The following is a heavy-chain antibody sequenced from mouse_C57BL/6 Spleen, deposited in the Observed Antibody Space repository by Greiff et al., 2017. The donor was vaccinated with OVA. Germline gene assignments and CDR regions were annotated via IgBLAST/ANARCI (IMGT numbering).Heavy chain of an antibody. V-gene: IGHV2-2*01. J-gene: IGHJ1*03. D-gene: IGHD1-1*01. Sequence: QVQLQQSGPGLVQPSQSLSITCTVSGFSLTSYGVHWVRQSPGKGLEWLGVIWSGGSTDYNAAFISRLSISKDNSKSQVFFKMNSLQADDTAIDYCARSYGSPYWYFDVWGTGTTVTVSS. CDR2: IWSGGST. CDR3: ARSYGSPYWYFDV. CDR1: GFSLTSYG.